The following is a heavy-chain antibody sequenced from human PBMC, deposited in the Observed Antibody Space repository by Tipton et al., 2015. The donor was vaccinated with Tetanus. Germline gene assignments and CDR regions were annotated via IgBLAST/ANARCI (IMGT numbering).Heavy chain of an antibody. CDR2: ISPFNENV. CDR1: GYTFTHYG. CDR3: ARGRGLGPHEYFEH. J-gene: IGHJ5*02. V-gene: IGHV1-18*01. D-gene: IGHD3/OR15-3a*01. Sequence: VQLVQSGAEVKKPGASVKVSCKASGYTFTHYGVNWVRQAPGQRLEWMGWISPFNENVNHAEKFKGRLTMTTDRSTATVYMDLRSLRSDDTAVYYCARGRGLGPHEYFEHWGQGTLVTVSS.